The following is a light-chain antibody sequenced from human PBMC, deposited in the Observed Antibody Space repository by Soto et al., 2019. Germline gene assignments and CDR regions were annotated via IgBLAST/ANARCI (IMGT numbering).Light chain of an antibody. CDR1: SSNIGSHT. V-gene: IGLV1-44*01. Sequence: QPVLTQPPSASGTPGQTIAISCSGGSSNIGSHTVNWYQQLPGTAPRLLIYSNTQRPSGVPARFSGSKSGTSASLAISGLQSEDEGDYYCAAWDDSLNGVVFGGGTKVTVL. J-gene: IGLJ2*01. CDR2: SNT. CDR3: AAWDDSLNGVV.